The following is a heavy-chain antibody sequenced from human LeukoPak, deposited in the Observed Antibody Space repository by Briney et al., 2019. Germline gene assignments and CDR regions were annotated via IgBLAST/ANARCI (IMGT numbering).Heavy chain of an antibody. Sequence: PSETLSLTCAVYGGSFSGYYWSWIRQPPGKGLEWIGEINHSGSTNYNPSLKSRVTISIDTTNNQFSLRVSAVTAADTTADYWSAYRVGIQLWGRGTNYFDYWGQGTLVTVSS. CDR3: SAYRVGIQLWGRGTNYFDY. V-gene: IGHV4-34*01. D-gene: IGHD5-18*01. CDR2: INHSGST. J-gene: IGHJ4*02. CDR1: GGSFSGYY.